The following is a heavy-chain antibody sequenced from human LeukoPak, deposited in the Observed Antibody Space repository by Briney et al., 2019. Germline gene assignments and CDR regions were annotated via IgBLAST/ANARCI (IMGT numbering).Heavy chain of an antibody. J-gene: IGHJ4*02. D-gene: IGHD4-17*01. Sequence: PGGSLRLSCASSGFTFSSYAMSWVRQAPGKGLEWVSAISGSGGSTYYADSVKGRFTISRDNSKNTLYLQMNSLRAEDTAVYYCAKSFFAMTTVTSRDYWGQGTLVTVSS. V-gene: IGHV3-23*01. CDR2: ISGSGGST. CDR1: GFTFSSYA. CDR3: AKSFFAMTTVTSRDY.